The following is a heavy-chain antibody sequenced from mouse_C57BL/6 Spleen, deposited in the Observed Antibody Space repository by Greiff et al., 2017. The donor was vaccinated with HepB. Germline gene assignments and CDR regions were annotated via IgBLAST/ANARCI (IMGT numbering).Heavy chain of an antibody. CDR3: ARRAYDPGWYFDV. J-gene: IGHJ1*03. CDR2: ISSGSSTI. Sequence: VQLQQSGGGLVKPGGSLKLSCAASGFTFSDYGMHWVRQAPEKGLEWVAYISSGSSTIYYADKLKGSFTISRDNAKNTLFLQMTSLRSEDTAMYYCARRAYDPGWYFDVWGTGTTVTVSS. D-gene: IGHD2-3*01. V-gene: IGHV5-17*01. CDR1: GFTFSDYG.